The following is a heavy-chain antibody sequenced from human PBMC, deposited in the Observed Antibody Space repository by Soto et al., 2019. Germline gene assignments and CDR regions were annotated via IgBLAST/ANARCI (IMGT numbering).Heavy chain of an antibody. Sequence: QVQLVQSGAEVKKPGSSVKVSCQTSGGTFSTYSIVWVRQAPGEGLEWMGGIIPIFGTANYAQKFQDRVTITADKSTNTAFMELSSLKSEDTAMYYCASSSVNNYWVGTNYYFDSWGQGTLVTVSS. CDR3: ASSSVNNYWVGTNYYFDS. D-gene: IGHD1-1*01. CDR1: GGTFSTYS. V-gene: IGHV1-69*06. CDR2: IIPIFGTA. J-gene: IGHJ4*02.